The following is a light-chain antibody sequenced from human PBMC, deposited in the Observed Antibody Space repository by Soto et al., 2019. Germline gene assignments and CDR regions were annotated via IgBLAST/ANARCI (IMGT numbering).Light chain of an antibody. J-gene: IGKJ4*01. Sequence: EIVLPQSPATLSLSPGERATLSCRASQSVSSYLAWYQQKPGQAPRLLIYDAFNRATGIPARFSGSGSGTDFSLTIGSLEPEDCAVYYCQQRSNWPPVLAFGEGTKVYIK. CDR3: QQRSNWPPVLA. CDR1: QSVSSY. CDR2: DAF. V-gene: IGKV3-11*01.